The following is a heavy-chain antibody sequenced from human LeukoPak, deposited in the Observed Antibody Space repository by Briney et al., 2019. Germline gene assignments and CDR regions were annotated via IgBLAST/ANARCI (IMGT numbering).Heavy chain of an antibody. CDR2: ISAYNGKT. Sequence: ASVKVSCKASGYTFSSYGISWVRQAPGQGLEWMAWISAYNGKTNFARKFRGRVTMTTDTSTSTAYMELRSLRSDDTAIYYCARDRNPYYDGSGYGYCWGQGTLVTVSS. V-gene: IGHV1-18*01. J-gene: IGHJ4*02. CDR3: ARDRNPYYDGSGYGYC. D-gene: IGHD3-22*01. CDR1: GYTFSSYG.